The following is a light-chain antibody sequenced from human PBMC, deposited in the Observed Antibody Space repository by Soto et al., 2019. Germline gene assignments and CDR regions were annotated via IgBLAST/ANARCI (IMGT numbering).Light chain of an antibody. CDR1: QSVSSD. Sequence: EVVMTQSPATLSVSPGERATLSCRASQSVSSDLAWYQQKPGQAPRLLIYGASTRATGITARFSGSGSGTEFTLTISSLQSEDFAVYYCQQNNKWPITFGQGTRLEI. CDR2: GAS. CDR3: QQNNKWPIT. J-gene: IGKJ5*01. V-gene: IGKV3-15*01.